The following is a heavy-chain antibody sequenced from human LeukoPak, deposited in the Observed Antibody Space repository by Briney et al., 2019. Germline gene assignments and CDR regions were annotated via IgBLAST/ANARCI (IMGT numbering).Heavy chain of an antibody. V-gene: IGHV5-10-1*01. CDR3: ARHRSYDSSGYYLEAQDC. J-gene: IGHJ4*02. CDR1: GYSFTSYR. CDR2: IDPSDSYT. D-gene: IGHD3-22*01. Sequence: AGESLKISCKGSGYSFTSYRISWVRQMPGKGLEWMGRIDPSDSYTNYSPSFQGHVTISADKSISTAYLQWSSLKASDTAMYYCARHRSYDSSGYYLEAQDCWGQGALVTVSS.